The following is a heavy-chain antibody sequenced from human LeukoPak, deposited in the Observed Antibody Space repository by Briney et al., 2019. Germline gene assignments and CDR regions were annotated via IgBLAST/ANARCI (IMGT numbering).Heavy chain of an antibody. V-gene: IGHV1-18*01. CDR2: ISAYNGHT. CDR1: GYSFTSYG. CDR3: ARDFQCSSTSCYIMGY. D-gene: IGHD2-2*01. Sequence: ASVKVSCKASGYSFTSYGISWVRQAPGQGLEWMGWISAYNGHTNYAQKFQGRVSMTTDTSTSTAYMELRSLRSDDTAVYYCARDFQCSSTSCYIMGYWGQGTLVTVSS. J-gene: IGHJ4*02.